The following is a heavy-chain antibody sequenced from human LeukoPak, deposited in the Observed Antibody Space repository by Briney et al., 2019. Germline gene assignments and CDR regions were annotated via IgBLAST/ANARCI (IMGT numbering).Heavy chain of an antibody. J-gene: IGHJ4*02. V-gene: IGHV3-21*01. Sequence: GGSLRLSCAASGFTFSTYSMNWVRQAPGKGLEWVSSINDNSRSIFYTDSLKGRFTVSRDNAKNSLYLQMNNLRAEDTAVYYCARDLEWLLSGEYDYWGQGTLVTVSS. CDR2: INDNSRSI. D-gene: IGHD3-3*01. CDR1: GFTFSTYS. CDR3: ARDLEWLLSGEYDY.